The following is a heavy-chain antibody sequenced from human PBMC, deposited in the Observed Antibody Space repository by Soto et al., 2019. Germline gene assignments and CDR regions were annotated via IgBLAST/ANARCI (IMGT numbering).Heavy chain of an antibody. CDR3: ARAGPGGNSVNHYYYYGMDG. CDR1: GGSISSGGYY. J-gene: IGHJ6*02. V-gene: IGHV4-31*03. Sequence: SETLSLTCTVSGGSISSGGYYWSWIRQHPGKGLEWIGYIYYSGSTYYNPSLKSRVTISVDTSKNQFSLKLSSVTAADTAVYYCARAGPGGNSVNHYYYYGMDGWGQGTTVTV. CDR2: IYYSGST. D-gene: IGHD4-4*01.